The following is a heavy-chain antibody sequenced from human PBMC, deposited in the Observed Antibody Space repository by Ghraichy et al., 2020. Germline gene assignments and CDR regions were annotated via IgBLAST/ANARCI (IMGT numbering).Heavy chain of an antibody. J-gene: IGHJ4*02. V-gene: IGHV4-61*01. CDR1: GGSVSSGSYY. Sequence: SETLSLTCIVSGGSVSSGSYYWSWIRQPPGKGLEWIGYIYDSGSTDYNPSLKSRVTIAADTSKNQFSLKLSSVTAADTAVYYCARGRFLGVTGYYFDNWGQGTLVTVSS. CDR3: ARGRFLGVTGYYFDN. CDR2: IYDSGST. D-gene: IGHD1-26*01.